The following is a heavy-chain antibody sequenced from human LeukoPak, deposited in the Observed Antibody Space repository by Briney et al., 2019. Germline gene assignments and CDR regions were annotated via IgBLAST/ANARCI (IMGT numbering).Heavy chain of an antibody. Sequence: SETLSLTCTVSGASINSDNYWSWIRQPAGKGLECIGRIYTTGSTNYNPSLNSRVTISVDTSKNQFSLKLSSVTAADTALYYCARVPFYDLDGYNMVDIWGQGTMVTVSS. V-gene: IGHV4-61*02. D-gene: IGHD5-24*01. J-gene: IGHJ3*02. CDR3: ARVPFYDLDGYNMVDI. CDR1: GASINSDNY. CDR2: IYTTGST.